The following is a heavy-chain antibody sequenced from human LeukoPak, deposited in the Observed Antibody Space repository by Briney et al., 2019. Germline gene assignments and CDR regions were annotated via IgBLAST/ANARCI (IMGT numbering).Heavy chain of an antibody. V-gene: IGHV1-69*13. CDR3: ASLLPLGSSSH. CDR1: GGAFSSYA. J-gene: IGHJ4*02. CDR2: IIPIFGTA. Sequence: SVKVSCKASGGAFSSYAISWVRQAPGQGLEWMGGIIPIFGTANYAQKFQGRVTITADESTSTAYMELSSLRSEDTAVYYCASLLPLGSSSHWGQGTLVTISS. D-gene: IGHD6-6*01.